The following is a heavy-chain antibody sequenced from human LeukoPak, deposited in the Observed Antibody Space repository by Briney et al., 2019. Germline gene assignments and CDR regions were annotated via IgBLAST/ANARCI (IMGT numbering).Heavy chain of an antibody. J-gene: IGHJ3*02. Sequence: ASVKVSCRASGYTFTSYDINWVRQATGQGLEWMGWMNPNSGNTGYAQKFQGRVTMTRNTSISTAYMELTSLRSEDTAVYYCARGLVVLAATSWAFDIWGHGTMVTVSS. V-gene: IGHV1-8*01. CDR1: GYTFTSYD. CDR3: ARGLVVLAATSWAFDI. D-gene: IGHD2-15*01. CDR2: MNPNSGNT.